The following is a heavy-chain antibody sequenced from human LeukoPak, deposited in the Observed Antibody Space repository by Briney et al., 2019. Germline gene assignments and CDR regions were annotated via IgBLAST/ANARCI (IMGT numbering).Heavy chain of an antibody. CDR2: IYNSGST. J-gene: IGHJ4*02. CDR1: GGSISIYY. Sequence: SETLSLACTVSGGSISIYYWNWIRQSPGKGLEWIGSIYNSGSTTYNPSLKSRVTISEDTSKNQFSLKLSYVTAADTAVYYCTRDRELGFWGQGTLVTVSS. D-gene: IGHD1-26*01. V-gene: IGHV4-59*01. CDR3: TRDRELGF.